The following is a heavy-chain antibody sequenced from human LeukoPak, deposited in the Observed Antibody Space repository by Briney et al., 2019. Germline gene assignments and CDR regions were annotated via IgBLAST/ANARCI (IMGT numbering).Heavy chain of an antibody. D-gene: IGHD3-10*01. J-gene: IGHJ5*02. CDR1: GYTFTGYY. Sequence: GASVKVSCKAAGYTFTGYYMHWVREAPGQGLEWMGWINPNSGGTNYAQKFQGRVTMTRDTSISTAYMELSRLRSEDMAVYYCARLYYGSGSPTFDPWGQGTLVSVSS. CDR3: ARLYYGSGSPTFDP. CDR2: INPNSGGT. V-gene: IGHV1-2*02.